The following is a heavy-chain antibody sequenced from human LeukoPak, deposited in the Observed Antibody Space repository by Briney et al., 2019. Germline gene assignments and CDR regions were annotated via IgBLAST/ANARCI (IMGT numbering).Heavy chain of an antibody. CDR3: ARVRGDAGRGYYYYMDV. V-gene: IGHV4-4*07. Sequence: PSETLSLTCTVSGGSISSYYWSWIRQPAGKGLEWIGRIYTSGSTNYNPSLKSRVTMSVDTSKNQFSLKLSSVTAADTAVYYCARVRGDAGRGYYYYMDVWGKGTTVTVSS. J-gene: IGHJ6*03. D-gene: IGHD3-16*01. CDR1: GGSISSYY. CDR2: IYTSGST.